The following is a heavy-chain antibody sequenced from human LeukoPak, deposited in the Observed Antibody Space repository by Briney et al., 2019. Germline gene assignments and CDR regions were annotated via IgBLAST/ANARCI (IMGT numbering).Heavy chain of an antibody. CDR3: ARHARDYHYGFDV. CDR2: IYYTGST. J-gene: IGHJ6*02. Sequence: SETLSLTCSVSGDSISPYYWSRIRQPPGKGLEWIAQIYYTGSTSYNPSLKSRVTVSVDTSNNHLSLRLTSVTAADTAVYYCARHARDYHYGFDVWGQGTTVTVSS. CDR1: GDSISPYY. V-gene: IGHV4-59*08.